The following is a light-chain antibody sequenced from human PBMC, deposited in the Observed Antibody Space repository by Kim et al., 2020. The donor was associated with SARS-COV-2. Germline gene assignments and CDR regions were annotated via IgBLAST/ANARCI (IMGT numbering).Light chain of an antibody. Sequence: EIVLTQSPATLSLSPGERAALSCRASQSVSSSYLAWYQQKPGQAPRLLIYGASSRATGITDRFSGSGSGKDFILTITRLEPDDFAVYYCQQYGTSPLTFGGGTKVDIK. CDR2: GAS. V-gene: IGKV3-20*01. CDR3: QQYGTSPLT. J-gene: IGKJ4*01. CDR1: QSVSSSY.